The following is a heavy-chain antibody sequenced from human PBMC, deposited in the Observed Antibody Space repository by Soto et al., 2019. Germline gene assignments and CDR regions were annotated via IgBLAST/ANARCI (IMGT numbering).Heavy chain of an antibody. CDR2: IKSKTDGGTT. D-gene: IGHD3-22*01. CDR1: GVNFSNAG. CDR3: TTDRVRYYDSSGYTDY. J-gene: IGHJ4*02. Sequence: GGSQRLSCAASGVNFSNAGMNWVRQAPGKGLEWVGRIKSKTDGGTTDYAAPVKGRFTISRDDSKNTLYLQMNSLKTEDTAVYYCTTDRVRYYDSSGYTDYWGQGTLVTVSS. V-gene: IGHV3-15*07.